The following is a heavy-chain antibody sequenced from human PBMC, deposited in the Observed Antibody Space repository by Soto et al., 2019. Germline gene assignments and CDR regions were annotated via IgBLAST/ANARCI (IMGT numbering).Heavy chain of an antibody. CDR3: ARGPLVVLNYFES. CDR1: GGTFRNYP. Sequence: QVHLVQSGTEVKKPGSSVKVSCKASGGTFRNYPINWVRQAPGQGLEWMGSIFPLTDIPDYAQNFQARLTISADKSTSTAYMELSSLTSDDTAMYFCARGPLVVLNYFESWGQGTLFTVSS. CDR2: IFPLTDIP. J-gene: IGHJ4*02. V-gene: IGHV1-69*02.